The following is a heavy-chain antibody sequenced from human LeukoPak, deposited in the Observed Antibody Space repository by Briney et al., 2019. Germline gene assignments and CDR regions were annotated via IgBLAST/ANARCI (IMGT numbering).Heavy chain of an antibody. CDR2: ISSSGSTI. J-gene: IGHJ4*02. CDR1: GFTFSDYY. Sequence: GRSLRLSCAASGFTFSDYYMSWIRQAPGKGLEWVSYISSSGSTIYYADSVKGRFTISRDNAKNSLYLQMNSLRAEDTAVYYCARISSGWYLVSRYFDYWGQGTLVTVSS. CDR3: ARISSGWYLVSRYFDY. D-gene: IGHD6-19*01. V-gene: IGHV3-11*01.